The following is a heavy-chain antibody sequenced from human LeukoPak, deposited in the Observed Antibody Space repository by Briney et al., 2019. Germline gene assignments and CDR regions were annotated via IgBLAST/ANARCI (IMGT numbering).Heavy chain of an antibody. CDR2: IYYSGST. V-gene: IGHV4-59*08. CDR1: GGSISSYY. D-gene: IGHD6-6*01. J-gene: IGHJ4*02. Sequence: SETLSLTCTVSGGSISSYYWSWIRQPPGKGLEWIGYIYYSGSTNYNPSLKSRVTISVDTSKNQFSLKLSSVTAADTAVYYCARSPSIAARLWFDYWGQGTLVTVSS. CDR3: ARSPSIAARLWFDY.